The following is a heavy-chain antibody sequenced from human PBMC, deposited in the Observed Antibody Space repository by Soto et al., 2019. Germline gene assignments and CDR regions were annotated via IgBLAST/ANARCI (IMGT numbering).Heavy chain of an antibody. D-gene: IGHD3-22*01. CDR3: ARAKLVVEGRFDY. CDR2: ISNTGAYT. CDR1: GFSFSDYY. Sequence: QVQLVESGGGLVKPGGSLRLSCAASGFSFSDYYMNWIRQAPGKGLEWLSYISNTGAYTNYAGSVRTRFTISRDSADNTRYVDKYALRAEDTAVYYCARAKLVVEGRFDYWGQGTLVTVSS. V-gene: IGHV3-11*06. J-gene: IGHJ4*02.